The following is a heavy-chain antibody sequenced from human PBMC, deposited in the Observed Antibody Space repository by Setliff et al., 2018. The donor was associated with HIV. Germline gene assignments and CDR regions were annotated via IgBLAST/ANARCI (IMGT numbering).Heavy chain of an antibody. CDR3: AREGKTAMVTKYFDY. CDR1: GGSVNSATYY. V-gene: IGHV4-31*03. J-gene: IGHJ4*02. Sequence: SETLSLTCTVSGGSVNSATYYWSWIRQHPGKGLEWIGYIDYSGSAFYNPSLKSRITISVDTSKNQFSLRMKSVTAADTAMYYCAREGKTAMVTKYFDYWGQGTMVTVSS. CDR2: IDYSGSA. D-gene: IGHD5-18*01.